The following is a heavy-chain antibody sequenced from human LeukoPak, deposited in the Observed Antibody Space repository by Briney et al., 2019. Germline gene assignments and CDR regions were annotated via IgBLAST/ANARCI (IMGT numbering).Heavy chain of an antibody. CDR3: ARDWGGDGVFDY. J-gene: IGHJ4*02. D-gene: IGHD3-16*01. CDR2: INSDGSST. V-gene: IGHV3-74*01. Sequence: GGSLRLSCAASGFTFSSYWMHWVRQAPGKGLVWVSRINSDGSSTSYADSVKGRFTISRDNAKNSLYLQVNSLRAEDTAVYYCARDWGGDGVFDYWGQGTLVTVSS. CDR1: GFTFSSYW.